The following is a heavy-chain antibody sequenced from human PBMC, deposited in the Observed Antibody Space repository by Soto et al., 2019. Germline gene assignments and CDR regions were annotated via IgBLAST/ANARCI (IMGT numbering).Heavy chain of an antibody. Sequence: PAETLSLTCAFSGYSISIGCFGGWIRQPPGKGLEWIANMYHDGNTHYNPSLKSRVTMSVDTSKNQFSLKLNSVTAADTAVYYCARESYSGYHSYDYWGQGILVTVS. CDR3: ARESYSGYHSYDY. CDR2: MYHDGNT. CDR1: GYSISIGCF. J-gene: IGHJ4*02. D-gene: IGHD1-26*01. V-gene: IGHV4-38-2*02.